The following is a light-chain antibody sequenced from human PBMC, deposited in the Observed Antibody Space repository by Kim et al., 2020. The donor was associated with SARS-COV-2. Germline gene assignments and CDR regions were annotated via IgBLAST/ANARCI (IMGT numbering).Light chain of an antibody. CDR2: GAS. Sequence: EIVMTQSPATLSVSPGERATLSCRASQSVSSSLAWYQQKPGQAPRLLIYGASTRAAGFPARFSGSGSGTEFTLTISSLQSEDFAVYYCQQYNNWPWTFGQGNKVDIK. J-gene: IGKJ1*01. V-gene: IGKV3-15*01. CDR3: QQYNNWPWT. CDR1: QSVSSS.